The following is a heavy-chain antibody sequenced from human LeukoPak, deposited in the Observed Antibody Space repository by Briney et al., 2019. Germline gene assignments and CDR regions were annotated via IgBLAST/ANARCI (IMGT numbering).Heavy chain of an antibody. CDR2: LYYSGST. V-gene: IGHV4-39*01. J-gene: IGHJ4*02. CDR3: ARHLRHPELNTKYGVADC. Sequence: SETLSLTCTVSGGSISSSSYYWGWIRQPPGKGLEWIGTLYYSGSTYYNPSLRSRVTISADTSKNQFSLKVTSVTTADTAVYYCARHLRHPELNTKYGVADCWGQGTLVTVSS. D-gene: IGHD3-3*01. CDR1: GGSISSSSYY.